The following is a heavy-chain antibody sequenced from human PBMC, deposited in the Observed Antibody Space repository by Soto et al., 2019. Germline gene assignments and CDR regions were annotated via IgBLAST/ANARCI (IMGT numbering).Heavy chain of an antibody. J-gene: IGHJ6*03. CDR3: ARVHSGIVVGVMDV. V-gene: IGHV4-34*01. D-gene: IGHD2-2*01. CDR2: INHSGST. CDR1: GGSFSGYY. Sequence: SETLSLTCAVYGGSFSGYYWSWIRQPPGKGLEWIGEINHSGSTNYNPSLKSRVTISVDTSKNQFSLKLSSVTAADTAVYYCARVHSGIVVGVMDVWGKGTTVTVSS.